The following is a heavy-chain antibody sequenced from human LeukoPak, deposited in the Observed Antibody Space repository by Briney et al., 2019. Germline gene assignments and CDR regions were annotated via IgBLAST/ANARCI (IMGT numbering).Heavy chain of an antibody. V-gene: IGHV3-21*01. J-gene: IGHJ4*02. Sequence: KPGGSLRLSCAASGFTFSSYSMTWVRQAPRKGLKWVSTISSSGIYTYYADSVKGRFTISRDDAKNSLYLQMNSLRAEDTAVYYCASLHYYDSSGRDYWGQGTLVTVSS. CDR3: ASLHYYDSSGRDY. CDR1: GFTFSSYS. CDR2: ISSSGIYT. D-gene: IGHD3-22*01.